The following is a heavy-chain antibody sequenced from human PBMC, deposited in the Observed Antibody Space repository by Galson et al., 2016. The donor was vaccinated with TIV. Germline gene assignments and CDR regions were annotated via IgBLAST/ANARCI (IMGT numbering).Heavy chain of an antibody. CDR1: GYTFTGYF. D-gene: IGHD3-22*01. CDR3: ARDGEAGSSDYGH. V-gene: IGHV1-46*01. Sequence: QSGAEVKKPGESLIISCKASGYTFTGYFIHWVRQAPGQGLEWMGIINPSGGSTSYAQKFQGRVTMTRVTATSTVYMELSSLRSEDTAVYYCARDGEAGSSDYGHWGQGTLVSHSS. J-gene: IGHJ4*02. CDR2: INPSGGST.